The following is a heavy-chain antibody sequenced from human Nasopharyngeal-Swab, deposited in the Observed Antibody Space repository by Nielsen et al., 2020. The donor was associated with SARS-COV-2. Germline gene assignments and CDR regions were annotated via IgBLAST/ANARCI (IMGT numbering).Heavy chain of an antibody. CDR3: ATERAIAVAGTFGAKFDY. D-gene: IGHD6-19*01. J-gene: IGHJ4*02. V-gene: IGHV4-39*01. Sequence: RQAPGKGLEWIGSIYYSGSTYYNPSLKSRVTISVDTSKNQFSLKLSSVTAADTAVYYCATERAIAVAGTFGAKFDYWGQGTLVTSPQ. CDR2: IYYSGST.